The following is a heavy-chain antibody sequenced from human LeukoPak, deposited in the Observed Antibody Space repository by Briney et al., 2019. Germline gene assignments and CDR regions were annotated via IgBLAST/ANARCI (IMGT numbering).Heavy chain of an antibody. CDR1: GFTFSSYS. CDR2: ISSSSSYI. D-gene: IGHD3-3*01. V-gene: IGHV3-21*01. Sequence: GGSLRLSCAASGFTFSSYSMNWVRQAPGKGLEWVSSISSSSSYIYYADSVKGRFTISRDNAKNSLYLQMNSLRAEDTAVYYCARANRGYYGGYNWFDPWGQGTLVTVSS. J-gene: IGHJ5*02. CDR3: ARANRGYYGGYNWFDP.